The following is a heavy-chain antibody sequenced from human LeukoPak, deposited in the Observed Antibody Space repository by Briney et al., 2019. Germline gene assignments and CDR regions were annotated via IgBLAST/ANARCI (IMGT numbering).Heavy chain of an antibody. CDR2: ISGSGGST. Sequence: GGSLRLSCAASGFTFSSYAMSWVRQAPGKGLEWVSAISGSGGSTYYADSVKGRFTISRGNSKNTLYLQMNSLRAEDTAVYYCAKERKPSKSYGMDVWGQGTTVTVSS. J-gene: IGHJ6*02. V-gene: IGHV3-23*01. CDR1: GFTFSSYA. CDR3: AKERKPSKSYGMDV.